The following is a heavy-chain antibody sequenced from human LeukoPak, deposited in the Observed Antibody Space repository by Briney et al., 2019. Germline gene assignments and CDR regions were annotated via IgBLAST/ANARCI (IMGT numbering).Heavy chain of an antibody. J-gene: IGHJ6*02. CDR1: GFTFSSYW. D-gene: IGHD3-16*01. CDR2: INHNGNVN. Sequence: GGSLRLSCAASGFTFSSYWMNWARQAPGKGLEWVASINHNGNVNYYVDSVKGRFTISRDNAKNSLYLQMSNLRAEDTAVYFCARGGGLDVWGQGTTVTVSS. CDR3: ARGGGLDV. V-gene: IGHV3-7*03.